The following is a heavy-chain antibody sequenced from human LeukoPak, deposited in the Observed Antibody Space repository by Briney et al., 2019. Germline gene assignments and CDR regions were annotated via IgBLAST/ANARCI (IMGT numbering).Heavy chain of an antibody. Sequence: GGPLRLSCAASGFTFSSYAMSWVRQAPGKGLEWVSAISGSGGSTYYADSVKGRFTISRDNSKNTLYLQMNSLRAEDTAVYYCAKGPRSYDFWSGYYVADAFDIWGQGTMVTVSS. CDR1: GFTFSSYA. V-gene: IGHV3-23*01. J-gene: IGHJ3*02. D-gene: IGHD3-3*01. CDR2: ISGSGGST. CDR3: AKGPRSYDFWSGYYVADAFDI.